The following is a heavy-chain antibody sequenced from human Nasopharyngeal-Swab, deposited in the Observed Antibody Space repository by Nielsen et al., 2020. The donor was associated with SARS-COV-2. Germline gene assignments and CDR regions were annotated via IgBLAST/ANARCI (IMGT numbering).Heavy chain of an antibody. D-gene: IGHD3-22*01. Sequence: GGSLRLSCAASGFTFSDYYMSWIRQAAGKGLEWVSYISSSGSTIYYADSVKGRFTISRDNAKNSLYLQMNSLRAEDTAVYYCARAEEMYYYDSSGPFDYWGQGTLVTVSS. V-gene: IGHV3-11*04. J-gene: IGHJ4*02. CDR3: ARAEEMYYYDSSGPFDY. CDR2: ISSSGSTI. CDR1: GFTFSDYY.